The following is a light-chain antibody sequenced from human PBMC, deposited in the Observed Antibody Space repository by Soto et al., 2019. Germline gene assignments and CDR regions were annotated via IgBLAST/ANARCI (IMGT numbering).Light chain of an antibody. Sequence: QPTSASGTPGQRVTISCSGSSFNIGTYNVNWYRQLPGTAPKLLIHNNNERPSGVPDRFSGSKSGTSASLAIRGLQSEDEADYYCAAWDDSLNTYVFGIGTKVTVL. CDR2: NNN. CDR1: SFNIGTYN. CDR3: AAWDDSLNTYV. V-gene: IGLV1-44*01. J-gene: IGLJ1*01.